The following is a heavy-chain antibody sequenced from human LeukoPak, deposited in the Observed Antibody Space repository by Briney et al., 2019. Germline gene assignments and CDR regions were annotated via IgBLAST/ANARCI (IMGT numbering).Heavy chain of an antibody. D-gene: IGHD3-9*01. V-gene: IGHV1-18*01. CDR1: GYTFTSYG. Sequence: ASVKVSCKASGYTFTSYGISWVRQAPGQGLEWMGWISAYNGNTNYAQKLQGRVTMTADTSTSTAYMELRSLRSDDTAVYYCARVDLRYFDWPFDYWGQGTLVTVSS. CDR2: ISAYNGNT. J-gene: IGHJ4*02. CDR3: ARVDLRYFDWPFDY.